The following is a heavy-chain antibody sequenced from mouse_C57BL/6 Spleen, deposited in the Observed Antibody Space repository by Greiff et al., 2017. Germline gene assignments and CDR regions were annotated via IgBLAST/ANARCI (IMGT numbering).Heavy chain of an antibody. Sequence: EVKLVESGGGLVQPGGSMKLSCVASGFTFSNYWMNCVRQSPEKGLEWVAQIRLKSDNYATHYAESVKVRFTISRDDSKSSVYLQMNNLRAEDTGIYYCTDLYYGNYEAYWGQGTLVTVSA. CDR2: IRLKSDNYAT. CDR3: TDLYYGNYEAY. D-gene: IGHD2-1*01. CDR1: GFTFSNYW. J-gene: IGHJ3*01. V-gene: IGHV6-3*01.